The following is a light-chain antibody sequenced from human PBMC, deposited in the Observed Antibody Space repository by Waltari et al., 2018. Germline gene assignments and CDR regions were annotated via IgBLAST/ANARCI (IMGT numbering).Light chain of an antibody. Sequence: QSALTQHPSVSGSPGQSVPTSCTGTSSSVSTYNRAAWYQQSPSTAPKLISYEVSNRPSGVPDRFSVSNSGNTASLTISGLQAEDEADYYCSSYTSSNSWVFGGGTKLTVL. V-gene: IGLV2-18*02. CDR1: SSSVSTYNR. CDR2: EVS. J-gene: IGLJ3*02. CDR3: SSYTSSNSWV.